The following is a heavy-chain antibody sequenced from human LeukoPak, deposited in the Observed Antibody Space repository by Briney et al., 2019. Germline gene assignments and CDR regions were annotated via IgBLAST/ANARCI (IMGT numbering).Heavy chain of an antibody. V-gene: IGHV3-23*01. J-gene: IGHJ4*02. CDR2: VSGTGGST. CDR3: AKAYYDSSGYYNYFDY. D-gene: IGHD3-22*01. CDR1: GFTFSSFG. Sequence: GGSLRLSCAASGFTFSSFGMSWVRQPPGKGLEWVSTVSGTGGSTYNADSVKGRFTISRDNSKNTLYLQMNSLRAEDTAVYYCAKAYYDSSGYYNYFDYWGQGTLATVSS.